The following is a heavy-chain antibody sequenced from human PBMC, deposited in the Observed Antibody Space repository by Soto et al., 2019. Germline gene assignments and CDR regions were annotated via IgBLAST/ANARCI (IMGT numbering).Heavy chain of an antibody. V-gene: IGHV1-8*01. CDR3: ARGGYDFWSGYYEVSGYNWFDP. D-gene: IGHD3-3*01. J-gene: IGHJ5*02. Sequence: ASVKVSCKASGYTFTSYDINWVRQATGQGLEWMGWMNPNSGNTGYAQKFQGRVTMTRNTSISTAYMELSSLRSEDTAVYYCARGGYDFWSGYYEVSGYNWFDPWGQGTLVTVSS. CDR1: GYTFTSYD. CDR2: MNPNSGNT.